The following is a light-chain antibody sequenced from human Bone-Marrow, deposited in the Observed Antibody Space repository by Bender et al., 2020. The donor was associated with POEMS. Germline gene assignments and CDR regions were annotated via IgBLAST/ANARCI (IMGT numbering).Light chain of an antibody. J-gene: IGLJ2*01. Sequence: QSALTQPRSVSGSPGQSVTISCTGTSSDIGSYDYVSWYQQHPGKAPKLVIYDVGHWPSGVSHRFLGSKSGNTASLTISGLQAEDEADYYCSSYTSNNVIDVVFGGGTRLTVV. CDR1: SSDIGSYDY. CDR2: DVG. CDR3: SSYTSNNVIDVV. V-gene: IGLV2-14*03.